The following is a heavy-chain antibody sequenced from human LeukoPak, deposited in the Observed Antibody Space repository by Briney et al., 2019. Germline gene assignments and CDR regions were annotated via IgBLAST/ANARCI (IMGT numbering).Heavy chain of an antibody. Sequence: GGSLRLSCAASGFTFSSYAMSWVRQAPGKGLEWVSAISGSGGSTYYADSVKGRFTISRDSSKNTLYLQMNSLRAEDTAVYYCAKDRIQAAAATADAFDIWGQGTMVTVSS. CDR2: ISGSGGST. CDR3: AKDRIQAAAATADAFDI. CDR1: GFTFSSYA. V-gene: IGHV3-23*01. D-gene: IGHD6-13*01. J-gene: IGHJ3*02.